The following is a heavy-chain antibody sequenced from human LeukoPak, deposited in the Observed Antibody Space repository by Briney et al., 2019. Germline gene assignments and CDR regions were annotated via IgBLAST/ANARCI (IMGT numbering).Heavy chain of an antibody. J-gene: IGHJ4*02. CDR3: ARERITMVRGVWVGELDY. CDR2: ISAYNGNT. CDR1: GYTFTSYG. D-gene: IGHD3-10*01. V-gene: IGHV1-18*01. Sequence: EASVKVSCKASGYTFTSYGISWVRQAPGQGLEWMGWISAYNGNTNYAQKLQGRVTMTTDTSTSTAYMELRSLRSDDTAVYYCARERITMVRGVWVGELDYWGQGTLVTVSS.